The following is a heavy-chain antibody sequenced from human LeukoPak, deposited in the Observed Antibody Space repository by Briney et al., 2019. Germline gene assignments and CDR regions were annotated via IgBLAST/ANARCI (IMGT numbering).Heavy chain of an antibody. Sequence: SETLSLTCTVSGGSIGGYYWSWLRQPPGKGLEWVGYIYYSGNSNYNPSLKSRVTISVDTSKNQFSLRLTSVTAADTAVYYCARGSGSPDYWGQGALVTVSS. CDR3: ARGSGSPDY. J-gene: IGHJ4*02. V-gene: IGHV4-59*01. CDR2: IYYSGNS. D-gene: IGHD3-10*01. CDR1: GGSIGGYY.